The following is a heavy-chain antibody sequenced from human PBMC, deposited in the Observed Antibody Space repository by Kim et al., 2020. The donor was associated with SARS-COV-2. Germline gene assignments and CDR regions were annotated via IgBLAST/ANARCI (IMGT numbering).Heavy chain of an antibody. CDR1: GFTFSDYY. D-gene: IGHD3-22*01. CDR3: ARHDSSGYPDY. Sequence: GGSLRLSCAASGFTFSDYYMSWIRQAPGKGLEWVSYISSSSSYTNYADSVKGRFTISRDNAKNSLYLQMNSLRAEDTAVYYCARHDSSGYPDYWGQGTLVTVSS. CDR2: ISSSSSYT. J-gene: IGHJ4*02. V-gene: IGHV3-11*03.